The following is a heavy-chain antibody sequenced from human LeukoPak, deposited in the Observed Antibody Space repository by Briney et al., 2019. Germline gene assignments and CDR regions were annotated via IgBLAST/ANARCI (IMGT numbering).Heavy chain of an antibody. V-gene: IGHV1-18*01. CDR2: ISAYNGNT. Sequence: ASVKVSCKASGNTFTRNGISWVRQAPGQGLEWMGWISAYNGNTSYAQKLQGRVTMTTDTSTSTAYMELRSLRSDDTAVYYCARARVPGRWFDPWGQGTLVTVSS. D-gene: IGHD2-2*01. CDR3: ARARVPGRWFDP. J-gene: IGHJ5*02. CDR1: GNTFTRNG.